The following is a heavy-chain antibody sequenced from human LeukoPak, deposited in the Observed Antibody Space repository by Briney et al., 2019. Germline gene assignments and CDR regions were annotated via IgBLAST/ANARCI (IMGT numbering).Heavy chain of an antibody. Sequence: ASVKVSCKASGGTFSSYAISWVRQAPGQGLEWMGGIIPIFGTANYAQKFQGRVTITADESTSTAYMELSSLRSEDTAVYYCARGLAGYCSGGSCTAFDIWGQGTMVTVSS. V-gene: IGHV1-69*13. CDR1: GGTFSSYA. J-gene: IGHJ3*02. CDR3: ARGLAGYCSGGSCTAFDI. D-gene: IGHD2-15*01. CDR2: IIPIFGTA.